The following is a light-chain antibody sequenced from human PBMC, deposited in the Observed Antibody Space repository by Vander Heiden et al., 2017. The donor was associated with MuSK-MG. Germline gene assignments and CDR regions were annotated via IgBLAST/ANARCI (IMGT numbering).Light chain of an antibody. CDR3: QTYNRAPLT. CDR2: AAS. V-gene: IGKV1-27*01. CDR1: QCISNY. Sequence: DIQMPQSPYSLSASVGGIVTITCRASQCISNYLAVDQQKPGKVPKPLIYAASTLQSGVPSRVSGSGSGTDFTLTISSLQPEDVATYYCQTYNRAPLTFGQGTKVEIK. J-gene: IGKJ1*01.